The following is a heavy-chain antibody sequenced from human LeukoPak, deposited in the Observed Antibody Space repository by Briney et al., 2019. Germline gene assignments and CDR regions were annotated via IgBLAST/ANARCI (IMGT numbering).Heavy chain of an antibody. CDR2: ISYSGST. CDR3: AGSSGWSGVLDY. CDR1: GGSITTYF. Sequence: SETLSLTGTVSGGSITTYFWSWIRQPPGKGLEWIGYISYSGSTNNNPSLKSRVTTSLDTSKNQFSLKLTSVTAADSAVYYCAGSSGWSGVLDYWGQRALVTVSS. D-gene: IGHD6-19*01. J-gene: IGHJ4*02. V-gene: IGHV4-59*01.